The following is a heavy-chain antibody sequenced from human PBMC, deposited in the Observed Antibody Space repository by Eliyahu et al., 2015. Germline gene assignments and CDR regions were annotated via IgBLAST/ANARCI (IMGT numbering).Heavy chain of an antibody. CDR2: IKSKTDGGRT. CDR3: ATVKAPGDV. CDR1: GFSFSNAW. J-gene: IGHJ6*02. V-gene: IGHV3-15*01. Sequence: EVRLVESGGGLVKPGGSLRLSCAASGFSFSNAWMSWVRQAPEKGLEWVGRIKSKTDGGRTDYTAPVKGRFTISRDDSKNTLYLQMNSLKTEDTAVYYCATVKAPGDVWGQGTTVTVSS.